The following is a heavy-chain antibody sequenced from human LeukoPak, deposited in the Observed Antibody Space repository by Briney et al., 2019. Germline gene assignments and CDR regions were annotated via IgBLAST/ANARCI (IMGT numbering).Heavy chain of an antibody. V-gene: IGHV3-74*01. Sequence: GGSLRLSCAASGFTFSNYWMHWVRQSPGKGLVCVARISNGGSSTGYADSVKGRFTISRDNAKNTLYLQMNSLRAEDTAVYYCARYQQRGYESDYWGQGTLVTVSS. D-gene: IGHD5-12*01. CDR2: ISNGGSST. CDR3: ARYQQRGYESDY. J-gene: IGHJ4*02. CDR1: GFTFSNYW.